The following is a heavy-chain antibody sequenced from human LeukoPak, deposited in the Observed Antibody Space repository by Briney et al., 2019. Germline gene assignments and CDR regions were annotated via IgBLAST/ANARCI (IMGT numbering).Heavy chain of an antibody. V-gene: IGHV4-39*01. CDR1: GGSISSSSYY. J-gene: IGHJ5*02. CDR3: ARHVFPHGSPNWFDP. Sequence: WETLSLTCTVSGGSISSSSYYWGWIRQPPGKGLEWIGSIYYSGSTYYNPSLKSRVTISVDTSKNQFSLKLSSVTAADTAVYYCARHVFPHGSPNWFDPWGQGTLVTVSS. D-gene: IGHD3-10*01. CDR2: IYYSGST.